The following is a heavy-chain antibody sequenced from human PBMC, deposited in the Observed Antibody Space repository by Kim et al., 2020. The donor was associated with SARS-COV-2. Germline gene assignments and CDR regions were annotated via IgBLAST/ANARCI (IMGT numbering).Heavy chain of an antibody. V-gene: IGHV1-69*04. CDR2: GIA. D-gene: IGHD3-22*01. Sequence: GIANYAQTVQGRVTITADKSTSTAYMGLSSLRSEDTAVYYCAGVADRASGYWGQGTLVTVSS. J-gene: IGHJ4*02. CDR3: AGVADRASGY.